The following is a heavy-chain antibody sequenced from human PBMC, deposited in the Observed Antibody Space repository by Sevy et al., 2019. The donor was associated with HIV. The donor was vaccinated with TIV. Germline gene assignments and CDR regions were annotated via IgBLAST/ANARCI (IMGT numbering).Heavy chain of an antibody. D-gene: IGHD3-9*01. CDR1: GISFTTSG. J-gene: IGHJ6*02. CDR3: AKDFTGYNGMDV. V-gene: IGHV3-30*18. Sequence: GGSLRLSCVVSGISFTTSGMHWVRQAPGKGLEWVAVISYHGRDKSYAESVKGQSTISRDNSKNMLYLQMNSLRAEDTAVYYCAKDFTGYNGMDVWGQGTMVTVSS. CDR2: ISYHGRDK.